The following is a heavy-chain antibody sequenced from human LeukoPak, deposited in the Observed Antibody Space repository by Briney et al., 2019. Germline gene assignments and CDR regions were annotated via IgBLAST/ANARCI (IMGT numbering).Heavy chain of an antibody. Sequence: SGTLSLTCSVSGGSISSYYWSWIRQPPGKGLEWIGFIYYSGNTNYNPSLKSRVTMSVDTSKNQFSLNLTSVTAADTAVYYCARGWFGELSHFNFWGQGTLVRVSS. V-gene: IGHV4-59*12. J-gene: IGHJ4*02. D-gene: IGHD3-10*01. CDR2: IYYSGNT. CDR1: GGSISSYY. CDR3: ARGWFGELSHFNF.